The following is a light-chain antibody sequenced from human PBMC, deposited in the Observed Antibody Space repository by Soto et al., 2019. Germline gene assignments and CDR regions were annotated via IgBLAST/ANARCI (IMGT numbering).Light chain of an antibody. V-gene: IGLV2-14*01. J-gene: IGLJ2*01. CDR3: SSYTGITTQV. CDR1: SSDIGGYNY. CDR2: EVN. Sequence: QSVLTQPASVSGSPGQSITISCTGTSSDIGGYNYVSWYQQHPGKVPKRIIYEVNNRPSGVSYRFSGSKSGNTASLTISGLQAEDEADYYCSSYTGITTQVFGGGTKVTVL.